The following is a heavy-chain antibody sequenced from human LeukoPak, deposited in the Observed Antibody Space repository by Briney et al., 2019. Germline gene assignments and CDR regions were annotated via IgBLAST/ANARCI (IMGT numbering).Heavy chain of an antibody. J-gene: IGHJ3*02. CDR3: ARDHYYDSSGYIPAGDVFDI. Sequence: GGSLRLSCAASGFTFSSYSMNWVRQAPGKGLEWVSSISSSSYIYYADSVKGRFTISRDNAKNSLNLQMNSLRAEDTAVYYCARDHYYDSSGYIPAGDVFDIWGQGTKVTVSS. D-gene: IGHD3-22*01. CDR1: GFTFSSYS. CDR2: ISSSSYI. V-gene: IGHV3-21*01.